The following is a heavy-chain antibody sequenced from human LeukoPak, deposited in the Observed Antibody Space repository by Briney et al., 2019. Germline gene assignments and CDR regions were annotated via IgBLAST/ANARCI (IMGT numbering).Heavy chain of an antibody. V-gene: IGHV1-18*04. CDR2: ISAYNGNT. D-gene: IGHD1-26*01. Sequence: ASVKVSCKASGYTFTGYYMHWVRQAPGQGLEWMGWISAYNGNTNYAQKLQGRVTMTTDTSTSTAYMELRSLRSDDTAVYYCARDQTSLHYYYYGMDVWGQGTTVTVSS. CDR3: ARDQTSLHYYYYGMDV. CDR1: GYTFTGYY. J-gene: IGHJ6*02.